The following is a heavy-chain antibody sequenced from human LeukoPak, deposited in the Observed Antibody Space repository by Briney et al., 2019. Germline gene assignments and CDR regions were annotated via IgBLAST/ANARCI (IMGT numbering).Heavy chain of an antibody. CDR1: GFTFSSYW. J-gene: IGHJ4*02. CDR2: INSDGSST. D-gene: IGHD6-19*01. CDR3: ARGGYSSGWYWNDY. Sequence: SGGSLRLSCAASGFTFSSYWMHWVRQAPGKGLVWVSRINSDGSSTSYADSVKGRFTISRDNAKNTLYLQMNSLRAEDTAVYYCARGGYSSGWYWNDYWGQGTLVTVSP. V-gene: IGHV3-74*01.